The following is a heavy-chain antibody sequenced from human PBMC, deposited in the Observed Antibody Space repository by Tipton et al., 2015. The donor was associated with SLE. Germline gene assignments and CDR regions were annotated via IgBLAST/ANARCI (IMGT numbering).Heavy chain of an antibody. D-gene: IGHD3-22*01. Sequence: LRLSCTVSGGSISSSSYYWSWIRQPPGKGLEWIGEINHSGSTNYNPSLKSRVTISVDTSKNQFSLKLSSVTAADTAVYYCARALRGHYDPSGDVWGKGTTVTVSS. CDR2: INHSGST. CDR3: ARALRGHYDPSGDV. V-gene: IGHV4-39*07. CDR1: GGSISSSSYY. J-gene: IGHJ6*04.